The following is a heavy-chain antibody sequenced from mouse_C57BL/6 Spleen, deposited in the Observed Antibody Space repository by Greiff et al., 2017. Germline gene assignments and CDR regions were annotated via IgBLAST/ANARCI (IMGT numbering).Heavy chain of an antibody. J-gene: IGHJ4*01. Sequence: QVQLQQPGAELVMPGASVKLSCKASGYTFTSYWMHWVKQRPGQGLEWIGEIDPSDSYTNYNQKFKGKSTLTVDKSSSTAYMQLSSLTSEDSAVYYCARSGDSFYYAMDYWGQGTSVTVSS. V-gene: IGHV1-69*01. CDR3: ARSGDSFYYAMDY. D-gene: IGHD3-2*01. CDR2: IDPSDSYT. CDR1: GYTFTSYW.